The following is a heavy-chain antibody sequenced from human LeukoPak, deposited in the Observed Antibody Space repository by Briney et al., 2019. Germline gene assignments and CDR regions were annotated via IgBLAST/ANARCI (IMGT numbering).Heavy chain of an antibody. J-gene: IGHJ3*02. CDR2: IYYSGST. CDR1: GVSISSGGYY. V-gene: IGHV4-61*08. D-gene: IGHD6-13*01. Sequence: SETLSLTCTVSGVSISSGGYYWSWIRQHPGKGLEWIGYIYYSGSTYYNPSLKSRVTISVDTSKNQFSLKLSSVTAADTAVYYCARLIAPGYSSSWYWTPQTNKNDAFDIWGQGTMVTVSS. CDR3: ARLIAPGYSSSWYWTPQTNKNDAFDI.